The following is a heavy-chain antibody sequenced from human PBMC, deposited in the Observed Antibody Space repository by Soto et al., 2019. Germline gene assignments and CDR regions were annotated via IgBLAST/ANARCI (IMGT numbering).Heavy chain of an antibody. CDR2: IIPIFGTA. CDR1: GGTFSSYA. J-gene: IGHJ4*02. D-gene: IGHD3-22*01. Sequence: SVKVSCKASGGTFSSYAISWVRQAPGQGLEWMGGIIPIFGTANYAQKFQGRVTITADESTSTAYMELSSLRSEDTAVYYCARQERGDYYYDSSGYLDYWGQGTLVTVSS. CDR3: ARQERGDYYYDSSGYLDY. V-gene: IGHV1-69*13.